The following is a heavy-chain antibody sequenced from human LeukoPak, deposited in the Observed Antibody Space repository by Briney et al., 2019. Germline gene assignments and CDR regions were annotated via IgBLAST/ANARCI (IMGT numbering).Heavy chain of an antibody. CDR1: GGSISSTIYY. CDR3: ASDHRDYDY. CDR2: IYYSGST. V-gene: IGHV4-39*07. J-gene: IGHJ4*02. Sequence: SETLSLTCTVSGGSISSTIYYWGWIRQPPGKGLEWIGSIYYSGSTYYNPSLKSRVTISVDTSKNQFSLKLSSVTAADTAVYYCASDHRDYDYWGQGTLVTVSS. D-gene: IGHD3-16*01.